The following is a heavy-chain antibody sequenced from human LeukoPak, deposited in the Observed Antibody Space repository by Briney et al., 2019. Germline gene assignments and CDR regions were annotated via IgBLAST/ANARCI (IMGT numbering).Heavy chain of an antibody. J-gene: IGHJ4*02. D-gene: IGHD1-26*01. CDR2: INPNSGGT. CDR1: XXTFTXXY. Sequence: VSCXXXXXTFTXXYMHWVRQAPGQGLEWMGWINPNSGGTNYAQKFQGRVTMTRDTSISTAYMELSRLRSDDTAVYYCARGDSGSYFPWYFDYWGQGTLVTVSS. CDR3: ARGDSGSYFPWYFDY. V-gene: IGHV1-2*02.